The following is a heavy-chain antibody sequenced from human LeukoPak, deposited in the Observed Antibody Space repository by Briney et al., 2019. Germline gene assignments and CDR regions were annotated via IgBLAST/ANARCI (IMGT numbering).Heavy chain of an antibody. CDR2: ISYDGSNK. J-gene: IGHJ6*02. CDR3: AKDPQYDLAYYGMDV. Sequence: GGSLRLSCAASGFTFSNFGMHWVRQAPGKGLEWVAVISYDGSNKYYADSVKGRFTISRDNSKNTLYLQMNSLRVEDTAVYHCAKDPQYDLAYYGMDVWGQGTTVAVSS. V-gene: IGHV3-30*18. CDR1: GFTFSNFG. D-gene: IGHD3-3*01.